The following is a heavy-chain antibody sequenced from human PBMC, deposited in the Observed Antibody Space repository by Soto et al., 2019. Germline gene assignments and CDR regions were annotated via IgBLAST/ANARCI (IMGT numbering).Heavy chain of an antibody. D-gene: IGHD1-26*01. CDR1: GFAFNKFG. Sequence: QVQLVESGGGVVQPGTSLRLSCEASGFAFNKFGMHWVRQAPGKGLEWVAFISYDGSYQYYADSVQGRLTITRDNSMNTLNMQLNSLRREDTAVYYCAKVGEVGGLLGDHWGQGTLVTVSS. CDR3: AKVGEVGGLLGDH. J-gene: IGHJ4*02. V-gene: IGHV3-30*18. CDR2: ISYDGSYQ.